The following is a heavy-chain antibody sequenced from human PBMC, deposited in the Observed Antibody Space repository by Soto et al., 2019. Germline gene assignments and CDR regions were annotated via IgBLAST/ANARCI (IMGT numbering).Heavy chain of an antibody. Sequence: PXGSLSLSFSGSGFTFSSYAMHWVRQAPGKGLEYASAISSNGGSTYYADSVKGRFTISRDNSKKTLYLQMTSLRVEDTAVYYCVKGKYSNSGLLDWFDPWGQGTVVTVSS. CDR2: ISSNGGST. J-gene: IGHJ5*01. CDR3: VKGKYSNSGLLDWFDP. CDR1: GFTFSSYA. D-gene: IGHD6-13*01. V-gene: IGHV3-64D*06.